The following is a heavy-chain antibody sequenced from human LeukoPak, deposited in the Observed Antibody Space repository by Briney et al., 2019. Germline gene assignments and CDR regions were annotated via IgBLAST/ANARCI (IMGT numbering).Heavy chain of an antibody. V-gene: IGHV3-11*03. Sequence: GGSLRLSCSASGFLFTDAWMGWVRQAPGKGLEWVSYISSSDSDKKYADSVKGRFTISRDNSKNMVYLQMNSLRAEDTAVYYCASKKKGDGGSHFDHWGQGALVTVSS. CDR3: ASKKKGDGGSHFDH. CDR2: ISSSDSDK. J-gene: IGHJ4*02. D-gene: IGHD1-26*01. CDR1: GFLFTDAW.